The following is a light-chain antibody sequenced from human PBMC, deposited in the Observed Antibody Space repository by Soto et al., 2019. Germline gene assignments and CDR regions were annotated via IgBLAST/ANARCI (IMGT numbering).Light chain of an antibody. CDR2: EVS. J-gene: IGLJ2*01. CDR3: SSYTSTITVL. V-gene: IGLV2-14*01. Sequence: QSVLTQPASVSGSPGQSITISCTGTSSDVGASKYVSWYQQHPGKAPKLMIYEVSNRPSGVSSRFSGSKSGNTASLTISGLQAEDEADYYCSSYTSTITVLFGGGTQLTVL. CDR1: SSDVGASKY.